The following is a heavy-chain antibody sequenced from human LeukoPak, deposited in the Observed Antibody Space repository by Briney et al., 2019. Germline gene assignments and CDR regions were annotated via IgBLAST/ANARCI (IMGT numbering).Heavy chain of an antibody. D-gene: IGHD3-22*01. CDR2: IYYSGST. CDR1: GGSSSSHY. CDR3: AKYYYDSSGYGPGFDY. J-gene: IGHJ4*02. Sequence: SETMSLTGTVSGGSSSSHYWSWIRQPPGKGMKRIGYIYYSGSTNYSPSLKSRVTIAVDTSKNQCSLKLSSVTAADTAVYYCAKYYYDSSGYGPGFDYWGQGTLVTVSS. V-gene: IGHV4-59*11.